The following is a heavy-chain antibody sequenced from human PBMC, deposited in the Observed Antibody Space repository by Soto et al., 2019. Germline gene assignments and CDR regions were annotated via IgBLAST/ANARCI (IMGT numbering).Heavy chain of an antibody. Sequence: GESLKNSCKGSGGSCISYWIGWVRQIPGKGLEWMGIIYPGDSDTRYSPSFQGQVTISADKSISTAYLQWSSLKASDTAMYYCARRDTVTSRAFDIWGQGTMVTVSS. J-gene: IGHJ3*02. CDR1: GGSCISYW. D-gene: IGHD4-17*01. CDR2: IYPGDSDT. CDR3: ARRDTVTSRAFDI. V-gene: IGHV5-51*01.